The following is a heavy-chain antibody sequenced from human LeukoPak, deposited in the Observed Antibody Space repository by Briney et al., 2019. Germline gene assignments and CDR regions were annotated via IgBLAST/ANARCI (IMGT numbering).Heavy chain of an antibody. D-gene: IGHD2-15*01. V-gene: IGHV3-21*01. CDR3: ARDRGDFDY. J-gene: IGHJ4*02. CDR1: GFTFSSYS. Sequence: GGSLRLSCAASGFTFSSYSMNWVRKAPGKGLEWVSSISSSSSYIYYADSVKGRFTISRDNAKNSLYLQVNSLRAEDTAVYYCARDRGDFDYWGQGTLVTVSS. CDR2: ISSSSSYI.